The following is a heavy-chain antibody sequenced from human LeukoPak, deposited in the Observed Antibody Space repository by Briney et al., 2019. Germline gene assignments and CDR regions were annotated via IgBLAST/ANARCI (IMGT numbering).Heavy chain of an antibody. CDR3: AREYLVAFDY. CDR1: GFTFSSYS. D-gene: IGHD5-12*01. CDR2: ISSSGSYI. V-gene: IGHV3-21*01. J-gene: IGHJ4*02. Sequence: PGGSLRLSCAASGFTFSSYSMNWVRQAPGKGLEWVSSISSSGSYIYYADSVKGRLTISRDNAKNSLYLQMNSLRVEDTAVYYCAREYLVAFDYWGQGTLVTVSS.